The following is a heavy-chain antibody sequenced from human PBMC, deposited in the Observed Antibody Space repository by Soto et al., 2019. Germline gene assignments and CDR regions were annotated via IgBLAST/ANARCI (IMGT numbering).Heavy chain of an antibody. Sequence: SETLSLTCAVSGGSISSGGYSWSWIRQPPGKGLEWIGYIYHSGSTYYNPSLKSRVTISVDRSKNQFSLKLSSVTAADTAVYYCARVAADYYDSSGYRGWFDPCGQGTLVTVS. V-gene: IGHV4-30-2*01. CDR1: GGSISSGGYS. CDR2: IYHSGST. CDR3: ARVAADYYDSSGYRGWFDP. J-gene: IGHJ5*02. D-gene: IGHD3-22*01.